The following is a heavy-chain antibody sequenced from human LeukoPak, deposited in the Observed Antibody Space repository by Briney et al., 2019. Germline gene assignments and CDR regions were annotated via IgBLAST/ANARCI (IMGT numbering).Heavy chain of an antibody. CDR2: ISGSGGST. CDR1: GFTFSSYA. Sequence: PGGSLRLSCAASGFTFSSYAMSWVRQAPGKGLEWVSAISGSGGSTYYADSVKGRFTISRDNSKNTLYLQMNSLRAEDTALYYCAKDGRDGYNHFDYWGQGTLVTVSS. CDR3: AKDGRDGYNHFDY. J-gene: IGHJ4*02. V-gene: IGHV3-23*01. D-gene: IGHD5-24*01.